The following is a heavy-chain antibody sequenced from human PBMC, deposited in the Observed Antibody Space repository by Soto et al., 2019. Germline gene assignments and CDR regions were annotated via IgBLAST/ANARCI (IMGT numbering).Heavy chain of an antibody. D-gene: IGHD3-3*01. V-gene: IGHV4-59*01. CDR1: GDSISSYY. Sequence: SETLSLTCAVSGDSISSYYCMWIRQPPGKGLESIGYLYYGRSANYNPSLKSRVTLSVDTSTNQCSLTLSSMTAADTAVYYCARVSLVLRFLEWLYDAFDIWGQGTMVTVSS. J-gene: IGHJ3*02. CDR3: ARVSLVLRFLEWLYDAFDI. CDR2: LYYGRSA.